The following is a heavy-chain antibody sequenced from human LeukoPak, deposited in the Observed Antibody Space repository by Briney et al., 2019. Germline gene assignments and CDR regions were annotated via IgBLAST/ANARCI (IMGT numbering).Heavy chain of an antibody. CDR3: ARYATYYDFWSGSEFDY. Sequence: SVKVSCKASGGTFSSYSISWVRQAPGQGLEWMGGIIPIFGTSNYAQKFQGRVTITADKSTSTAYMELGSLRSEDTAVYHCARYATYYDFWSGSEFDYWGQGTLVTVSS. D-gene: IGHD3-3*01. V-gene: IGHV1-69*06. CDR2: IIPIFGTS. CDR1: GGTFSSYS. J-gene: IGHJ4*02.